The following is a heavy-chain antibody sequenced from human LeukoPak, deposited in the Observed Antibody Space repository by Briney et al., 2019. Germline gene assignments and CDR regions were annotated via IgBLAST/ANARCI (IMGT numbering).Heavy chain of an antibody. J-gene: IGHJ6*03. CDR1: GFRFDDYG. D-gene: IGHD2-2*01. V-gene: IGHV3-20*04. Sequence: PGGSLRLSCAASGFRFDDYGMSWVRLVPGKGLEWVSGANWDGASTGYADSVKGRFTISRDNVKNSLYLQMNSLRVEDTALYFCGRVFCSTNSCYDYFDYYMDVWGRGTTVTVSS. CDR3: GRVFCSTNSCYDYFDYYMDV. CDR2: ANWDGAST.